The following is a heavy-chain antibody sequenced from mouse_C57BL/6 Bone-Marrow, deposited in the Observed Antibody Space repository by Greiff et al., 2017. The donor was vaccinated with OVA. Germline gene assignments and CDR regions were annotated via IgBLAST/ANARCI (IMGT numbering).Heavy chain of an antibody. V-gene: IGHV1-42*01. J-gene: IGHJ4*01. CDR2: INPSTGGT. CDR3: AREPYYARDY. Sequence: VQLQQSGPELVKPGASVKISCKASGYSFTGYYMNWVKQSPEKSLEWIGEINPSTGGTTYNQKFKAKATLTVDKSSSTAYMQLKSLTSEDSAVYYCAREPYYARDYWGQGTSVTVSS. CDR1: GYSFTGYY.